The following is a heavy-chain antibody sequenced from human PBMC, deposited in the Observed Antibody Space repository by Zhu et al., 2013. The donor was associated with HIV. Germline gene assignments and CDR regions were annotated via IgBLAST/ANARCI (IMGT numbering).Heavy chain of an antibody. J-gene: IGHJ5*02. Sequence: QVQLVQSGAEVKKPGASVKVSCKASGYTFTGYYMHWVRQAPGQGLEWMGWINPNSGGTNYAQKFQGWVTMTRDTSISTAYMELSRLRSDDTAVYYCARDSSGGSGLNWFDPWGQGTLGHRSPQ. CDR2: INPNSGGT. CDR3: ARDSSGGSGLNWFDP. CDR1: GYTFTGYY. D-gene: IGHD2-15*01. V-gene: IGHV1-2*04.